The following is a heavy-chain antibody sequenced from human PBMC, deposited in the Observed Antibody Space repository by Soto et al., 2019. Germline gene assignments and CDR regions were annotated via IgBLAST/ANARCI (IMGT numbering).Heavy chain of an antibody. CDR3: ARERTAVLWFGACGMDV. CDR1: GFTFSSYE. CDR2: ISSSGSTI. V-gene: IGHV3-48*03. Sequence: GGSLRLSCAASGFTFSSYEMNWVRQAPGKGLEWVSYISSSGSTIYYADSVKGRFTISRDNAKNSLYLQMNSLRAEDTAVYYCARERTAVLWFGACGMDVWGQGTTVTVSS. D-gene: IGHD3-10*01. J-gene: IGHJ6*02.